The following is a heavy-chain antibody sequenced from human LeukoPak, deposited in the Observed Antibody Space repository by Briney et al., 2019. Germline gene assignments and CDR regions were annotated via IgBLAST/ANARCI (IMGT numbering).Heavy chain of an antibody. Sequence: PGGSLRLSCAASGFTFSSYGMHWVRQAPGKGLEWVAVIWYDGSNQYYADSVKGRFTISRDNSKNTLYLQMNSLRAEDTAVYYCARDAVGDYVTYFDYWGQGTLVTVSS. J-gene: IGHJ4*02. CDR3: ARDAVGDYVTYFDY. CDR1: GFTFSSYG. V-gene: IGHV3-33*01. D-gene: IGHD4-17*01. CDR2: IWYDGSNQ.